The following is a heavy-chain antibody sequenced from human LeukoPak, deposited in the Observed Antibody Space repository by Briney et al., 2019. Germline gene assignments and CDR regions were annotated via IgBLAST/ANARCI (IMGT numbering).Heavy chain of an antibody. V-gene: IGHV1-2*02. D-gene: IGHD3-10*01. J-gene: IGHJ3*02. CDR2: INPNSGGT. CDR1: GYTFTGYY. Sequence: ASVKVSCKASGYTFTGYYMHWVRQAPGQGLEWMGWINPNSGGTNSAQKFQGRVTMTRDTSISTAYMELSRLRTDDTAGYFCARSSHYYDAFDIWGQGTMATVSS. CDR3: ARSSHYYDAFDI.